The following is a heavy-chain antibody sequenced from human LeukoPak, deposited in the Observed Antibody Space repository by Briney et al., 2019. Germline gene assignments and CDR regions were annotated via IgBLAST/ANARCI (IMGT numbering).Heavy chain of an antibody. D-gene: IGHD5-12*01. CDR1: GYTFTSYD. V-gene: IGHV1-8*01. J-gene: IGHJ4*02. Sequence: ASVKVSCKASGYTFTSYDINWVRQATGQGLEWMGWVNPNSGNTGYAQKFQGRVTMTRNTSINTAYMELSSLRSEDTAVYYCARGSTVDTVATPLKYWGQGTLVTVSS. CDR3: ARGSTVDTVATPLKY. CDR2: VNPNSGNT.